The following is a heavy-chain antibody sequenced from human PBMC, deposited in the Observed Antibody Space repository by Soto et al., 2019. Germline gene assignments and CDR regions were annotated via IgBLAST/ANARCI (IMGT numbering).Heavy chain of an antibody. CDR1: GFTFSNYA. Sequence: QVQLVESGGGVVQPGRSLRVSCAASGFTFSNYAMHWVRQAPGKGLECVAVVSYDGSKQFYPDSVEGRFTISRDSSKSTLYLHMDNLRDEDTAVYYCARDRVYYYDNSGYYNFDYWGQGTLVTVSS. D-gene: IGHD3-22*01. V-gene: IGHV3-30-3*01. J-gene: IGHJ4*02. CDR2: VSYDGSKQ. CDR3: ARDRVYYYDNSGYYNFDY.